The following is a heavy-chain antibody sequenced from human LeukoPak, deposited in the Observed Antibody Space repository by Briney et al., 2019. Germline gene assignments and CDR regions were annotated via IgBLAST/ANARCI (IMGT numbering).Heavy chain of an antibody. CDR2: IYYSGST. V-gene: IGHV4-34*01. Sequence: SETLSLTCAVYGGSFSGYYWGWIRQPPGKGLEWIGNIYYSGSTYYNPSLKSRVTISVDTSKNQFSLKLSSVTAADTAVYSCARLGGAFYFYYYMDVWGKGTTVTISS. CDR1: GGSFSGYY. D-gene: IGHD2-15*01. CDR3: ARLGGAFYFYYYMDV. J-gene: IGHJ6*03.